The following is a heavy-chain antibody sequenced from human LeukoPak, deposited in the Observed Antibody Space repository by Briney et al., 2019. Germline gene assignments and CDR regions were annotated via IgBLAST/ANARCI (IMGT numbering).Heavy chain of an antibody. D-gene: IGHD3-16*01. CDR2: IIPIFGTA. V-gene: IGHV1-69*06. CDR3: ARGGIQEYYFDY. CDR1: GDTFSSYA. J-gene: IGHJ4*02. Sequence: ASVKVSCKASGDTFSSYAISWVRQAPGQGLEWMGRIIPIFGTANYAQKFQGRVTITADKSTSTAYMELSSLRSEDTAVYYCARGGIQEYYFDYWGQGTLVTVSS.